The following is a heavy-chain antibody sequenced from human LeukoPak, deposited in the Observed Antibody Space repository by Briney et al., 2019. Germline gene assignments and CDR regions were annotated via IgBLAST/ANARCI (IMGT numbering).Heavy chain of an antibody. CDR1: GYTLTNYH. V-gene: IGHV1-8*03. Sequence: ASVKVSCKASGYTLTNYHINWVRQATGQGLEWMGWMNPNNGDSGYAQKFQGRVTITRDTSISTSYVELRSLRSDDTAVYFCARTTSFTASGYDYWGQGTLVTVSS. CDR2: MNPNNGDS. J-gene: IGHJ4*02. CDR3: ARTTSFTASGYDY. D-gene: IGHD6-25*01.